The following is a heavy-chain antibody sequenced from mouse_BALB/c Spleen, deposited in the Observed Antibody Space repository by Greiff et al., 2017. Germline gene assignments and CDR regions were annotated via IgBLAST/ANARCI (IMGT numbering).Heavy chain of an antibody. CDR2: ISYSGST. J-gene: IGHJ2*01. V-gene: IGHV3-8*02. CDR1: GDSITSGY. CDR3: ARRFDGYYYFDY. Sequence: EVKLVESGPSLVKPSQTLSLTCSVTGDSITSGYWNWIRKFPGNKLEYMGYISYSGSTYYNPSLKSRISITRDTSKNQYYLQLNSVTTEDTATYYCARRFDGYYYFDYWGQGTTLTVSS. D-gene: IGHD2-3*01.